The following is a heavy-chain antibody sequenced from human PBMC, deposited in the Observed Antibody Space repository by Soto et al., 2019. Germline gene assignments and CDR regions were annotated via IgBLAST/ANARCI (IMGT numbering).Heavy chain of an antibody. V-gene: IGHV1-18*01. J-gene: IGHJ6*02. Sequence: GASVKVSCTASGYTFTSYGISWVRQAPGQGIEWMGWISAYNGNTNYAQKLQGRVTMTTDTSTSTAYMELRSLRSDDTAVYYCARLSHYGDLARGYYYYGMDVWGQGTTVTVSS. CDR1: GYTFTSYG. CDR2: ISAYNGNT. CDR3: ARLSHYGDLARGYYYYGMDV. D-gene: IGHD4-17*01.